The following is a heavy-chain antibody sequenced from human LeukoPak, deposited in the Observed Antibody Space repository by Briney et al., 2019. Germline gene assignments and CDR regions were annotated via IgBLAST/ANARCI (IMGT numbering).Heavy chain of an antibody. CDR1: GYTFTSYA. V-gene: IGHV1-3*01. CDR3: ASCLYGVYYDDYFDY. CDR2: INAGNGNT. J-gene: IGHJ4*02. D-gene: IGHD3-3*01. Sequence: ASVKVSCKASGYTFTSYAMHWVRQAPGQRLEWMGWINAGNGNTKYSQKFQGRVTITRDTSASTAYMELSSLRSEDTAVYYCASCLYGVYYDDYFDYWGQGTLVTVSS.